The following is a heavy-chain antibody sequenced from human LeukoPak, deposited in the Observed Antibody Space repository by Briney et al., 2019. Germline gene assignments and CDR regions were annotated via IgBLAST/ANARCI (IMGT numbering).Heavy chain of an antibody. V-gene: IGHV4-39*07. Sequence: SETLSLTCTVSGGSISSSSYYWGWIRQPPGKGLEWIGSIYYSGSTYYNPSLKSRVTISVDTSKNQFSLKLSSVTAADTAVYYCARDPVADSIDYWGQGTLVTVSS. CDR3: ARDPVADSIDY. J-gene: IGHJ4*02. CDR2: IYYSGST. D-gene: IGHD6-19*01. CDR1: GGSISSSSYY.